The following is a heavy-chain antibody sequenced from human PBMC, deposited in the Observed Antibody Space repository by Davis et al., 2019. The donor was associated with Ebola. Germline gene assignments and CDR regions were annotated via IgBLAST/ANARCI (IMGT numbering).Heavy chain of an antibody. V-gene: IGHV7-4-1*02. CDR3: ACGYSSSWSTFDY. CDR2: INTNTGSP. J-gene: IGHJ4*02. Sequence: AASVTVSCKASGYTFTSYALNWVRQAPVQGLEWMGWINTNTGSPTYAQGFTGRFVFSLDTSVSTAYLQISSLKAEDTAVYYCACGYSSSWSTFDYWGLGTLVTVSS. CDR1: GYTFTSYA. D-gene: IGHD6-13*01.